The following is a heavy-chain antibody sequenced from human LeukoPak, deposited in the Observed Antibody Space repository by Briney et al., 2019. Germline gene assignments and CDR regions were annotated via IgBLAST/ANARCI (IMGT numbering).Heavy chain of an antibody. J-gene: IGHJ4*02. V-gene: IGHV3-23*01. CDR1: GFTLSSYA. CDR3: AKGLERGSRLDS. D-gene: IGHD1-1*01. Sequence: GGSLRLSCAASGFTLSSYAMSWVRQAPGKGLEWVSAISGSGGSTYYADSVKGRFTISTDNSKNTLYLQMNSLRAEDTALYYCAKGLERGSRLDSWGQGTLVTVSS. CDR2: ISGSGGST.